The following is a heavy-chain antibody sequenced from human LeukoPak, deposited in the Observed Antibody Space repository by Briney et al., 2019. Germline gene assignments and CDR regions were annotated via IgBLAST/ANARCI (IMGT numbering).Heavy chain of an antibody. CDR1: GFTFSSYS. V-gene: IGHV3-21*01. CDR2: ISSSSSYI. Sequence: PGGSLRLSCAASGFTFSSYSMNWVRQAPGKGLEWVSSISSSSSYIYYADSVKGRFTISRDNAKNSLYLQMNSLRAEDTAVYYCARDRDVYGDPDYFDYWGQGTLVTVSS. CDR3: ARDRDVYGDPDYFDY. J-gene: IGHJ4*02. D-gene: IGHD4-17*01.